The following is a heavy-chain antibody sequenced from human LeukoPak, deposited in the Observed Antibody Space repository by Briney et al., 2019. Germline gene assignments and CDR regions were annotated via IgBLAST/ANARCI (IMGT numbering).Heavy chain of an antibody. CDR3: AGSDYGNNWFDP. CDR1: GFTFSSYS. CDR2: ISSSSSYI. J-gene: IGHJ5*02. D-gene: IGHD4-17*01. Sequence: GGSLRLSCAASGFTFSSYSMNWVRQAPGKGLEWVSSISSSSSYIYYADSVKGRFTISRDNAKNSLYLQMNSLRAEDTAVYYCAGSDYGNNWFDPWGQGTLVTVSS. V-gene: IGHV3-21*01.